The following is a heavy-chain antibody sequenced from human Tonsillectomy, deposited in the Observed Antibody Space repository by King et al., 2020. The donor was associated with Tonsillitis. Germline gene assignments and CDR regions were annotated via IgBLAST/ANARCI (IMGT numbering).Heavy chain of an antibody. CDR3: AKDTYFDY. Sequence: VQLVESGGGVVQPGRSLRLSCAASGFTFSSYGMHWVRQAPGKGLEWVAAISYDGSNKYYADSVKGRFTISRDNSKNTLYLQMNSLRAEDTAVYYCAKDTYFDYWGQGTLVTVSS. CDR2: ISYDGSNK. CDR1: GFTFSSYG. J-gene: IGHJ4*02. V-gene: IGHV3-30*18.